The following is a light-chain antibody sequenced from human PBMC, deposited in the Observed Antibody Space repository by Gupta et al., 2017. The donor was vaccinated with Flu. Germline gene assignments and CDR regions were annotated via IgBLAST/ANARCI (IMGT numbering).Light chain of an antibody. V-gene: IGLV3-10*01. J-gene: IGLJ3*02. CDR3: YSTDTSGNQRV. Sequence: SSQLTQPHSESVSPGQTARTPCSGDALPTKYAYWYQQKSGQAPVMIIYEDRKRRSGIPERFSGSSSGTMATLTISGAQVEDEADYYCYSTDTSGNQRVFGGGTKLTVL. CDR2: EDR. CDR1: ALPTKY.